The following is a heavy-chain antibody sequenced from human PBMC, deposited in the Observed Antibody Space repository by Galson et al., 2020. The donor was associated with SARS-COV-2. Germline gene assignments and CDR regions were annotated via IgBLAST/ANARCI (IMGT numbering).Heavy chain of an antibody. Sequence: SETLSLTCTVSGGSISSGGYYWSWIRQHPGKGLEWIGYIYYSGSTYYNPSLKSRVTISVDTSKNQFSLKLSSVTVADTAVYYCARDVGSSWAADAFDIWGQGTMVTVSS. J-gene: IGHJ3*02. CDR2: IYYSGST. CDR3: ARDVGSSWAADAFDI. V-gene: IGHV4-31*03. D-gene: IGHD6-13*01. CDR1: GGSISSGGYY.